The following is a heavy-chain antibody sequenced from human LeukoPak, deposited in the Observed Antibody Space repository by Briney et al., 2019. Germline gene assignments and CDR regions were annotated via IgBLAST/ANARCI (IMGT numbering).Heavy chain of an antibody. CDR3: ARGLVGARLSSAFDI. V-gene: IGHV4-34*01. J-gene: IGHJ3*02. CDR2: INHSGST. D-gene: IGHD1-26*01. Sequence: PSETLSLTCAVYGGSFSGYYWSWIRQPPGKGLEWIGEINHSGSTNYNPSLKSRDTISVDTSKNQFSLKLSSVSAADTAVYYCARGLVGARLSSAFDIWGQGTMVTVSS. CDR1: GGSFSGYY.